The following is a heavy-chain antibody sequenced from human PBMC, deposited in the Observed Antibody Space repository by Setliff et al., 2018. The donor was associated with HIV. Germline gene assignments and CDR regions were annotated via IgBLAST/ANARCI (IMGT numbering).Heavy chain of an antibody. V-gene: IGHV3-7*05. CDR1: GFTFSSYW. CDR3: ARDRVLFGWYFAFDI. J-gene: IGHJ3*02. Sequence: GGSLRLSCAASGFTFSSYWMSWVRQAPGKGLEWVANIKQDGSEKYYVDSVKGRFTISRDNAKNSLYLQMNSLRVEDTAVYYCARDRVLFGWYFAFDIWGQGTMVTVS. D-gene: IGHD6-19*01. CDR2: IKQDGSEK.